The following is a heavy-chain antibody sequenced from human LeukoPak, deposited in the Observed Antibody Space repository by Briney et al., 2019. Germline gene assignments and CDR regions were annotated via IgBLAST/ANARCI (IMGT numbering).Heavy chain of an antibody. J-gene: IGHJ4*02. CDR3: ARQAVPAAAAGTGLFDS. CDR2: IYYSGST. V-gene: IGHV4-39*01. D-gene: IGHD6-13*01. Sequence: SETLSLTCSVAGGSISSSSYYWGWVRQPPGKRLEWIGSIYYSGSTYYNPSLKSRVTISVDTSKNQFSLKLSSVTAADTAVYYCARQAVPAAAAGTGLFDSWGQGTLVTVSS. CDR1: GGSISSSSYY.